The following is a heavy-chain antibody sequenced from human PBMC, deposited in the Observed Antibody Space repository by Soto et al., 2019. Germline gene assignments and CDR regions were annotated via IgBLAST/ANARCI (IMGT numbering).Heavy chain of an antibody. D-gene: IGHD6-13*01. CDR3: AEYSSSWNNWFDP. Sequence: GASVKVSCKASGYSFSSSAVQWVRQARGQRLEWIGWIVVGFGKANYAQKFQGRVTITADESTSTAYRELSSLRSEDTAVYYCAEYSSSWNNWFDPWGKGTLVTVSP. CDR1: GYSFSSSA. J-gene: IGHJ5*02. CDR2: IVVGFGKA. V-gene: IGHV1-58*01.